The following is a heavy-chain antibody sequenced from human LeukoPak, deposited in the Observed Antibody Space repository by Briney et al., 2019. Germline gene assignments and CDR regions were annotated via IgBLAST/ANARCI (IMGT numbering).Heavy chain of an antibody. CDR3: ARVTYSSGWYRWFDP. J-gene: IGHJ5*02. Sequence: PGGSLRLSCAASGFAFSSYWMSWVRQAPGKGLEWVANIKQDGSEKYYVDSVKGRFTISRDNAKNSLYLQMNSLRAEDTAVYYCARVTYSSGWYRWFDPWGQGTLVTVSS. CDR2: IKQDGSEK. D-gene: IGHD6-19*01. CDR1: GFAFSSYW. V-gene: IGHV3-7*01.